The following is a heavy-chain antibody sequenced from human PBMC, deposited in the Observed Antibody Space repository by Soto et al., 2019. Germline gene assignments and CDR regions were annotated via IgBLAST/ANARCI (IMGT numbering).Heavy chain of an antibody. V-gene: IGHV1-69*10. CDR1: GGTFSSYA. Sequence: ASVKVSCKASGGTFSSYAISWVRQAPGQGLEWMGGIIPIFGIANYAQKFQGRVTITADKSTSTAYMELSSLRSEDTAVYYCARESLRRSSSWYYFDYWGQGTLVTVSS. D-gene: IGHD6-13*01. CDR2: IIPIFGIA. CDR3: ARESLRRSSSWYYFDY. J-gene: IGHJ4*02.